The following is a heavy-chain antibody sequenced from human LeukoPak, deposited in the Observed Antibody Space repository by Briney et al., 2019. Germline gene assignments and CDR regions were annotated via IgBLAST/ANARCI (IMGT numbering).Heavy chain of an antibody. CDR1: GFTLTNYA. V-gene: IGHV3-30*04. J-gene: IGHJ6*03. CDR3: AREGHSHLLTGYSPVEYYYYYMDV. Sequence: PGGSLRLSCAVSGFTLTNYAVHWVRQAPGKGLEWLAVMSNDGKNKYLADSVKGRFSVSRDISKDTLYLQIDSLRAEDTAVYYCAREGHSHLLTGYSPVEYYYYYMDVWGKGTTVTVSS. D-gene: IGHD3-9*01. CDR2: MSNDGKNK.